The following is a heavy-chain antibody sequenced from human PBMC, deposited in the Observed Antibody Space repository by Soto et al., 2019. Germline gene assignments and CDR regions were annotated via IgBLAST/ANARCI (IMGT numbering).Heavy chain of an antibody. Sequence: QVQLVQSGPEVKKPGASAKVSCKTSGYIFSNFGISWMRQVPGQGLEWMGWISAYNGNTNYAQNFQDRVTLTTDTSTNTAYMELRSLRSDDTAVYYCARASGGGVGTTSYWGQGTLVTVSS. CDR1: GYIFSNFG. CDR2: ISAYNGNT. J-gene: IGHJ4*02. D-gene: IGHD1-26*01. CDR3: ARASGGGVGTTSY. V-gene: IGHV1-18*01.